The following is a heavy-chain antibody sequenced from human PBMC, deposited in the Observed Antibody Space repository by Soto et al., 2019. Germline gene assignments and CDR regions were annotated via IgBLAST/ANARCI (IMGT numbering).Heavy chain of an antibody. J-gene: IGHJ6*02. CDR2: ISAYNGNT. Sequence: QVQLVQSGAEVKKPGASVKVFCKASGYTFTSYGISWVRQAPGQGLEWMGWISAYNGNTNYAQKLQGRVTMTTDTSTSTAYMELRSLRSDDTAVYYCARVVREYSSGWYEYYGMDVWGQGTTVTVSS. V-gene: IGHV1-18*01. CDR1: GYTFTSYG. D-gene: IGHD6-19*01. CDR3: ARVVREYSSGWYEYYGMDV.